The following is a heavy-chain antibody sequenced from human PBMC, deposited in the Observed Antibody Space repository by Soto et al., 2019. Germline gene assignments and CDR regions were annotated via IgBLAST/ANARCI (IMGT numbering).Heavy chain of an antibody. V-gene: IGHV1-8*01. CDR3: ARGVSSSFPHYENWFDP. Sequence: ASVKVSCKASGYTFTSYDINWVRQATGQGLEWMGWMNPNSGNTGYAQKFQGRVTMTRNTSISTAYMELSSLRSEDTAVYYCARGVSSSFPHYENWFDPWGQGTLVTVSS. CDR2: MNPNSGNT. J-gene: IGHJ5*02. D-gene: IGHD6-13*01. CDR1: GYTFTSYD.